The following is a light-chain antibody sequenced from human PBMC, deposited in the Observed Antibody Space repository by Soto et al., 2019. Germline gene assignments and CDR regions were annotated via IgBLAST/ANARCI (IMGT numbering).Light chain of an antibody. V-gene: IGLV1-40*01. CDR1: SSNIGAGYD. CDR3: QSYDTSLSGARV. Sequence: VLTQPPSVSGAPGQRVTISCTGGSSNIGAGYDVNWYQQFPGTVPRLLIYGSTNRPSGVPDRFSGSKSGTSASLAITGLQAEDEAHYHCQSYDTSLSGARVFGTGTKVTVL. CDR2: GST. J-gene: IGLJ1*01.